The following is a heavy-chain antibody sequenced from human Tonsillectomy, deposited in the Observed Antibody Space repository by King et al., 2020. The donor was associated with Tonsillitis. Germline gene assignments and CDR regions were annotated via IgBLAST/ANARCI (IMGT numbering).Heavy chain of an antibody. CDR3: ARHAVGATYGHWYFDL. CDR2: IYPGDSDN. CDR1: GYTFTNYW. J-gene: IGHJ2*01. Sequence: QLVQSGAEVKKPGESLKISCKGSGYTFTNYWIGWVRQMPGKGLEWMGIIYPGDSDNRYSPSFQGQVTISADKALSTAYLQWGSLKASDTAMYYCARHAVGATYGHWYFDLWGRGPLVTVSS. V-gene: IGHV5-51*01. D-gene: IGHD1-26*01.